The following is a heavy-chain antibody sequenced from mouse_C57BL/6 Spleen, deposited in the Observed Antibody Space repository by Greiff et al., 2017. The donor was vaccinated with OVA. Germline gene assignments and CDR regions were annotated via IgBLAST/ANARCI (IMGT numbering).Heavy chain of an antibody. D-gene: IGHD2-1*01. CDR1: GYTFTSYW. Sequence: QVQLQQPGAELVRPGSSVKLSCKASGYTFTSYWMHWVKQRPIQGLEWIGNIDPSDSETHYNQKFKDKATLTVDKSSSTAYMQRSSLTSEDSAVYYCARVLGSYGNYEDFDYWGQGTTLTVSS. CDR3: ARVLGSYGNYEDFDY. CDR2: IDPSDSET. V-gene: IGHV1-52*01. J-gene: IGHJ2*01.